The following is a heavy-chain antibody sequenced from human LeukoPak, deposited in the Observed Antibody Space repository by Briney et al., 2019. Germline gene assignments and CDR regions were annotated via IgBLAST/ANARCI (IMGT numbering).Heavy chain of an antibody. Sequence: GGSLRLSCAASGFTFSSYSMNWVRQAPGKGLEWVSSISSSSSYIYYADSVKGRFTISRDNAKNSLYLQMNSLRAEDTAVYYCARDLRIAVAGDWFDPWGQGTLVTVSS. CDR1: GFTFSSYS. D-gene: IGHD6-19*01. CDR3: ARDLRIAVAGDWFDP. V-gene: IGHV3-21*01. J-gene: IGHJ5*02. CDR2: ISSSSSYI.